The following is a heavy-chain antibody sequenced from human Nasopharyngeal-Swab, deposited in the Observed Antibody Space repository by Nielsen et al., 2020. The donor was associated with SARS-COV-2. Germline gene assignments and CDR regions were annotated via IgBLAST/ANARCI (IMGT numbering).Heavy chain of an antibody. CDR2: IYYSGST. D-gene: IGHD1-26*01. Sequence: GSLRLSCTVSGGSISSSSYYWGWIRQPPGKGLEWIGSIYYSGSTYYNPSLKSRVTISVDTSKNQFSLKLSSVTAADTAVYYCARLGGSFLTYYMDVWGKGTTVTVSS. CDR1: GGSISSSSYY. CDR3: ARLGGSFLTYYMDV. J-gene: IGHJ6*03. V-gene: IGHV4-39*01.